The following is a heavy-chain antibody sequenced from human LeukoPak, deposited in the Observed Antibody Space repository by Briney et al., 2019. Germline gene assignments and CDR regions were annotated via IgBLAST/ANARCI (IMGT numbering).Heavy chain of an antibody. CDR3: ARELRDGYNYYFDY. CDR2: INHSGST. Sequence: PSETLSLTCAVYGGSFSGYYWSWIRQPPGKGLEWIGEINHSGSTNYNPSLKSRVTISVDTSKNQFSLKLSSVTAADTAVYYCARELRDGYNYYFDYWGQGTLVTVSS. CDR1: GGSFSGYY. V-gene: IGHV4-34*01. D-gene: IGHD5-24*01. J-gene: IGHJ4*02.